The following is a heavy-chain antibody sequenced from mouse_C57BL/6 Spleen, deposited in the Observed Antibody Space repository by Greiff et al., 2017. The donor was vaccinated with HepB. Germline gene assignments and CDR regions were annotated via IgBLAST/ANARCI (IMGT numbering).Heavy chain of an antibody. D-gene: IGHD3-3*01. V-gene: IGHV1-61*01. Sequence: QVQLQQPGAELVRPGSSVKLSCKASGYTFTSYWMDWVKQRPGQGLEWIGNIYPSDSETHYNQKFKDKATLTVDKSSSTAYMQLSSLTSGDSAVYYCARAGDPFMDYWGQGTSVTVAS. J-gene: IGHJ4*01. CDR1: GYTFTSYW. CDR2: IYPSDSET. CDR3: ARAGDPFMDY.